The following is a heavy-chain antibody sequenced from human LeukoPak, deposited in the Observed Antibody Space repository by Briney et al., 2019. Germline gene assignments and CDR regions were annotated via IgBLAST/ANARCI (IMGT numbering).Heavy chain of an antibody. CDR1: GFTFSDYY. J-gene: IGHJ4*02. CDR2: ISSSSSYT. Sequence: GGSLRLSCAASGFTFSDYYMSWIRQAPGKGLEWVSYISSSSSYTNYADSVKGRFTISRDNAKNSLYLQMNSLRAEDTAVYYCARDLIAVAGTGGFDYWGQGTLVTVSS. CDR3: ARDLIAVAGTGGFDY. D-gene: IGHD6-19*01. V-gene: IGHV3-11*05.